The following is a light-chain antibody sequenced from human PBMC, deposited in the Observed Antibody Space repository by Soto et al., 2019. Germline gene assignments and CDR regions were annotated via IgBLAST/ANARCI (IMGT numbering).Light chain of an antibody. CDR2: DAS. CDR3: QQRSDWPLT. Sequence: EIVLTQSPVTLSLSPGERATLSCRASQSVSRYLAWYQQKPGQPPRLLIYDASKRATGVPARFSGSGSGTDFTLTISSLEPEDFAVYSCQQRSDWPLTFGGGTDVEI. CDR1: QSVSRY. J-gene: IGKJ4*01. V-gene: IGKV3-11*01.